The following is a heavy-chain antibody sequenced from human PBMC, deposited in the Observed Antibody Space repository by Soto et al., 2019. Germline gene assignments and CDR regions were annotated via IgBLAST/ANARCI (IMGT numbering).Heavy chain of an antibody. V-gene: IGHV1-46*01. CDR3: GREGGYCSGGSCPPETYYYYGMDV. CDR1: GYTFTSYY. D-gene: IGHD2-15*01. J-gene: IGHJ6*02. CDR2: INPSGGST. Sequence: ASVKVSCKASGYTFTSYYMHWVRQAPGQGLEWMGIINPSGGSTSYAQKFQGRVTMTRDTSTSTVYMELSSLRSEDTAVYYCGREGGYCSGGSCPPETYYYYGMDVWGQGTTVTVSS.